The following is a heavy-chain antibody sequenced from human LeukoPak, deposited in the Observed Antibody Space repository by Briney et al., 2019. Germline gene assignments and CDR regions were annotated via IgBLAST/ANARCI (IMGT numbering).Heavy chain of an antibody. CDR1: GGSISSSSYY. CDR3: ARASYSSGYGVDY. V-gene: IGHV4-39*07. D-gene: IGHD3-22*01. J-gene: IGHJ4*02. Sequence: PSETLSLTCTVSGGSISSSSYYWGWIRQPPGKGLEWIGSIYYSGSTYYNPSLKSRVTISVDTSKNQFSLKLSSVTAADTAVYYCARASYSSGYGVDYWGQGTLVTVSS. CDR2: IYYSGST.